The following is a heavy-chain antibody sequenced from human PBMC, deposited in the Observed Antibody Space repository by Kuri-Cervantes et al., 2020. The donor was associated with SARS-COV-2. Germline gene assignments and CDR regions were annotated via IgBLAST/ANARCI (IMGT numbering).Heavy chain of an antibody. CDR2: ISSNGGST. V-gene: IGHV3-64*02. J-gene: IGHJ6*03. CDR3: ARAGIAAPNYYYYYYMDV. D-gene: IGHD6-6*01. Sequence: GGSLRLSCAASGFTFSSYWMSWVRQAPGKGLEYVSAISSNGGSTYYADSVKGRFTISRDNSKNTLYLQMGSLRAEDMAVYYCARAGIAAPNYYYYYYMDVWGKGTTVTVSS. CDR1: GFTFSSYW.